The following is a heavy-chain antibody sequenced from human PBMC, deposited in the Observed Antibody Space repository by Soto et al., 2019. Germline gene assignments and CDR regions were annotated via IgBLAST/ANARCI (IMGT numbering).Heavy chain of an antibody. Sequence: SETLSLTCTVSGGSISSGGYYWSWIRQHPGKGLEWIGYIYYSGSTYYNPSLKSRVTISVDTSKNQFSLKLSSVTAADTAVYYCARVDNQQPSPYYYYGMDVWGQGTTVTVSS. J-gene: IGHJ6*02. CDR1: GGSISSGGYY. CDR3: ARVDNQQPSPYYYYGMDV. V-gene: IGHV4-31*03. D-gene: IGHD6-13*01. CDR2: IYYSGST.